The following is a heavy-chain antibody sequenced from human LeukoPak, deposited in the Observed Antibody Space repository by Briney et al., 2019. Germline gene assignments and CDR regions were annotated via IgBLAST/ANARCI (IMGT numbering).Heavy chain of an antibody. Sequence: GGSLRLSCAGSGFTFSTSAMNWVRQVPGKGLEWVSSIDYDGSHIYYSASVKGRFSISRDNARDSVYLQMDSLRAEDTAVYYCARGNKYPGVFDYWGQGTLVTVSS. CDR3: ARGNKYPGVFDY. V-gene: IGHV3-21*01. CDR2: IDYDGSHI. CDR1: GFTFSTSA. D-gene: IGHD1/OR15-1a*01. J-gene: IGHJ4*02.